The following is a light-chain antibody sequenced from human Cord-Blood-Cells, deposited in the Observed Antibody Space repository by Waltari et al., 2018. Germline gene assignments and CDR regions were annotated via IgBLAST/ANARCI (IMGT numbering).Light chain of an antibody. V-gene: IGLV2-23*01. CDR3: CSYAASSTYV. CDR1: SSDVGSYNL. J-gene: IGLJ1*01. Sequence: QSALTSPASVSGSPGQSITFSCTGTSSDVGSYNLVSWYQQHPGKAPNLMIYEGSKRPAGVSNRCSGSKSGNTASLTVSGLQAEDESDYYCCSYAASSTYVFGTGTKVTVL. CDR2: EGS.